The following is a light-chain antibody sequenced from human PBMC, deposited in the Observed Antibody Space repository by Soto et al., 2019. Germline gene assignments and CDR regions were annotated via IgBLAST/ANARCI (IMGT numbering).Light chain of an antibody. V-gene: IGKV2-28*01. J-gene: IGKJ4*01. Sequence: EIVMTQSPLSLSVTPGEPASISCRSSQSLLHSNGYNCLDWYLQKPGQSPQLLIHMGSSRAPGVPDRVSGSGSGTDFTLKISRVEADAVGVYSCMQARQPPPTFGGVTKVEIK. CDR2: MGS. CDR3: MQARQPPPT. CDR1: QSLLHSNGYNC.